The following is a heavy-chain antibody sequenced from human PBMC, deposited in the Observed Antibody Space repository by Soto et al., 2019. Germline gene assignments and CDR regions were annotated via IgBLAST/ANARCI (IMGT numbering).Heavy chain of an antibody. CDR2: IHYRGST. Sequence: QVQLQESGPGLVEPSQTLSLTCSVSGGFISRGGYYWSWIRQFPGKGLEWIGYIHYRGSTYYNPSLKSRGSISVDMSKNQLSLNLTSVTAADTAVYYCARCIYAFGFDSWGQGTRVTVSS. CDR3: ARCIYAFGFDS. J-gene: IGHJ4*02. V-gene: IGHV4-31*03. CDR1: GGFISRGGYY. D-gene: IGHD5-12*01.